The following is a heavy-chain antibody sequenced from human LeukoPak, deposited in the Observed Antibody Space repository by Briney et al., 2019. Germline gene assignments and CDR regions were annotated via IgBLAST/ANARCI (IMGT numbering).Heavy chain of an antibody. CDR2: MYYSGST. V-gene: IGHV4-39*01. D-gene: IGHD3-22*01. CDR1: GDAITGSSYY. CDR3: ARQYYDSTGYYYFDN. J-gene: IGHJ4*02. Sequence: SETLSLTCTVSGDAITGSSYYWGWIRQPPGQGLEWIGSMYYSGSTFSNPSLRSRVNMSADTSKNQFSLKLSSVTAADTAVYYCARQYYDSTGYYYFDNWGQGTQVTVSS.